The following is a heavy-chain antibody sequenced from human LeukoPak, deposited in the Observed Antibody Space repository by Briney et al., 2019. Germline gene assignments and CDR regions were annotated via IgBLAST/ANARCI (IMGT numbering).Heavy chain of an antibody. CDR2: ISACGGTT. CDR3: AKDRSGTNSDFDS. CDR1: GFSFSSYV. D-gene: IGHD1-14*01. Sequence: PGGSLRLSCEASGFSFSSYVMPWVGQDPGKGLEGVSAISACGGTTYYVDSVKGRFTISRDNAKNTLYLQMNSLRAEDTAVYYCAKDRSGTNSDFDSWGQGTLVTVSS. V-gene: IGHV3-23*01. J-gene: IGHJ4*02.